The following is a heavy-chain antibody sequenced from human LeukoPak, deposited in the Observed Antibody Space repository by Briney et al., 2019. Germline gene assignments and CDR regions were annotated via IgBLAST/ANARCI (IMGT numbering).Heavy chain of an antibody. Sequence: GGSLRLSCAAPGFNFSSYAMHWVRQAPGKGLEWVAVISYDGGHKYYADSVKGRLTISRDNSKNTLYLQMNSLRAEDTAVYYCAKVYDFWSGYYLYYFDYWGQGTLATVSS. J-gene: IGHJ4*02. V-gene: IGHV3-30-3*01. D-gene: IGHD3-3*01. CDR3: AKVYDFWSGYYLYYFDY. CDR1: GFNFSSYA. CDR2: ISYDGGHK.